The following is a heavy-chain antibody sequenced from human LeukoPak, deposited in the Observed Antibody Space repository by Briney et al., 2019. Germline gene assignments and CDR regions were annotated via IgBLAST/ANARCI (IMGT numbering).Heavy chain of an antibody. Sequence: GASVKVSCKASGYTFTTYGISWVRQAPGQGLEWMGWISAYNGNTNYAQKLQGRVTMTTDTSMSTAYMELRSLRSDDTAVYYCARTTVTTSDDAFDIWGQGTMVTVSS. CDR1: GYTFTTYG. D-gene: IGHD4-17*01. V-gene: IGHV1-18*01. J-gene: IGHJ3*02. CDR2: ISAYNGNT. CDR3: ARTTVTTSDDAFDI.